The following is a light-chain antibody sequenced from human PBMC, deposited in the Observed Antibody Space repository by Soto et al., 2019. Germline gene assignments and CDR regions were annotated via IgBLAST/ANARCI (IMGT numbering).Light chain of an antibody. Sequence: QSALTQPASVSGSPGQSITISCTGTNSDVGTYNLVSWYQQHPGKASKLMIYEVNKRPSGVSNRFSGSKSGNTASLTISGLQAEDEADYYCCSYAGSITFYVFGTATQLTVL. J-gene: IGLJ1*01. CDR3: CSYAGSITFYV. CDR1: NSDVGTYNL. CDR2: EVN. V-gene: IGLV2-23*02.